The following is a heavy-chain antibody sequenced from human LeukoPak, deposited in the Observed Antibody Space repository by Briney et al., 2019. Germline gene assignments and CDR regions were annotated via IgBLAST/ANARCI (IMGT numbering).Heavy chain of an antibody. CDR1: GYSFTSYW. CDR2: IYPSDSDT. Sequence: GESLKISCKGSGYSFTSYWIGWVRQMPGKGLEWMGIIYPSDSDTKYSPSFQGQVTISADKSISTAYLQWSSLKASDTAMYYCARHVKNDSKYYYYYYGMDVWGQGTTVTVSS. CDR3: ARHVKNDSKYYYYYYGMDV. D-gene: IGHD3-22*01. J-gene: IGHJ6*02. V-gene: IGHV5-51*01.